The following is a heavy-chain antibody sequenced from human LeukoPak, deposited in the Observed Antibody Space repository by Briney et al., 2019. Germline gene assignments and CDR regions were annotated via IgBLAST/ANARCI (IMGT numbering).Heavy chain of an antibody. CDR2: IYATGNT. Sequence: PSETLSLTCSVSGGSMRSDSSFWSWIRQPAGKGLEWIGRIYATGNTNYNPSLERRVTISVDMSKNQFSLELTSVTAADTAVYYCARELGSDYGGYSPWGQGTLVTVPS. CDR3: ARELGSDYGGYSP. CDR1: GGSMRSDSSF. D-gene: IGHD4-23*01. J-gene: IGHJ5*02. V-gene: IGHV4-61*02.